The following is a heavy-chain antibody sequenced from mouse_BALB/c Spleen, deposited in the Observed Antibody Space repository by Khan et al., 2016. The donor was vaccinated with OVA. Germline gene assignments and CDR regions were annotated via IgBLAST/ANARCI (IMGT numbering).Heavy chain of an antibody. Sequence: VQLQESGPGLVAPSQSLSITCTVSGFSLTSYGVSWVRQPPGKGLEWLGVIWGDGNTNYHSALISRLSISKDDSKSQVFLKLNSLQTDDTATYXGVKQNHGTLYAVDYWGQGTSVTVSS. J-gene: IGHJ4*01. CDR1: GFSLTSYG. CDR2: IWGDGNT. D-gene: IGHD2-1*01. CDR3: VKQNHGTLYAVDY. V-gene: IGHV2-3*01.